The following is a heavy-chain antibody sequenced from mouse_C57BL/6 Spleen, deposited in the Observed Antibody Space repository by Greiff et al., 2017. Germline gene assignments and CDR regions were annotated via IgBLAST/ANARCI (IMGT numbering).Heavy chain of an antibody. CDR2: ISSGSSTI. D-gene: IGHD2-5*01. J-gene: IGHJ3*01. V-gene: IGHV5-17*01. Sequence: EVHLVESGGGLVKPGGSLKLSCAASGFTFSDYGMHWVRQAPEKGLEWVAYISSGSSTIYYADTVKGRFTISRDNAKNTLFLQMTSLRSEDTAMYYCAKAYYSNYEFAYWGQGTLVTVSA. CDR3: AKAYYSNYEFAY. CDR1: GFTFSDYG.